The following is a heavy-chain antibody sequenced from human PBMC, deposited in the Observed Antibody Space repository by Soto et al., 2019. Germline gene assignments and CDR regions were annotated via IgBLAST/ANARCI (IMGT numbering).Heavy chain of an antibody. CDR2: IPYDGSNK. J-gene: IGHJ4*02. V-gene: IGHV3-30-3*01. D-gene: IGHD2-2*01. CDR1: GFTFSIYA. Sequence: QVQLVESGGGVVQPGRSLRLSCAASGFTFSIYAMHWVRQAPGKGLEWVAVIPYDGSNKYYADSVKGRFTISRDNSKNTRYLQMNSLRAEDTAVYYCARARLDTPALDYWGQGTLVTVSS. CDR3: ARARLDTPALDY.